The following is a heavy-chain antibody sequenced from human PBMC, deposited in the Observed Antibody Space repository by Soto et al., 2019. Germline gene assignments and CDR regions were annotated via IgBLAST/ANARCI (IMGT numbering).Heavy chain of an antibody. CDR3: ARDLDEVWFGEDYYYGMDV. Sequence: QVQLVESGGGVVQPGRSLRLSCAASGFTFSSYAMHWVRQAPGKGLEWVAVISYDGSNKYYADSVKGRFTISRDNSKNTLYLQMNSLRAEDTAVYYCARDLDEVWFGEDYYYGMDVWGQGTTVTVSS. CDR2: ISYDGSNK. D-gene: IGHD3-10*01. CDR1: GFTFSSYA. V-gene: IGHV3-30-3*01. J-gene: IGHJ6*02.